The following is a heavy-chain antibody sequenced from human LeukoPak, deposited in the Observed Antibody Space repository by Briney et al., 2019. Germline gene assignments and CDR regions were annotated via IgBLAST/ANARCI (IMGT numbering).Heavy chain of an antibody. V-gene: IGHV1-18*01. CDR1: GYTFTSYG. CDR3: ARGELLWFGELCWFDP. D-gene: IGHD3-10*01. J-gene: IGHJ5*02. Sequence: ASVKVSCKASGYTFTSYGISWVRQAPGQGLEWVGWISAYNGNTNYAQKLQGRVTMTTDTSTSTAYMELRSLRSDDTAVYYCARGELLWFGELCWFDPWGQGTLVTVSS. CDR2: ISAYNGNT.